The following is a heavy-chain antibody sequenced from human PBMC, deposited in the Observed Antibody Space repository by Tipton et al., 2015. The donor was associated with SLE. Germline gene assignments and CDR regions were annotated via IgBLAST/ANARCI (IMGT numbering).Heavy chain of an antibody. D-gene: IGHD1-26*01. CDR3: ARLEWELRYFDY. V-gene: IGHV4-38-2*01. CDR1: GYSISSGYY. CDR2: IYHSGST. Sequence: TLSLTCAVSGYSISSGYYWGWIRQPPGKGLEWIGSIYHSGSTYYNPSLKSRVPISVDTSKNQFSLKLSSVTAADTAVYYCARLEWELRYFDYWGQGTLVTVSS. J-gene: IGHJ4*02.